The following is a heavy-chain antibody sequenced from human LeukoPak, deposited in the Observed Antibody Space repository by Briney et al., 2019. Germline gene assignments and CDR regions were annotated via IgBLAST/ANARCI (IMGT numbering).Heavy chain of an antibody. V-gene: IGHV3-23*01. CDR2: ISDSGGST. CDR3: AKRGVVIRVILVGFHKEAYYFDS. Sequence: GGSLRLSCAVSGITLSSYGMSWVRQAPGKGLEWVAGISDSGGSTNYADSVKGRFTISRDNPKNTLYLQMNSLRAEDSAVYFCAKRGVVIRVILVGFHKEAYYFDSWGQGALVTVSS. J-gene: IGHJ4*02. CDR1: GITLSSYG. D-gene: IGHD3-22*01.